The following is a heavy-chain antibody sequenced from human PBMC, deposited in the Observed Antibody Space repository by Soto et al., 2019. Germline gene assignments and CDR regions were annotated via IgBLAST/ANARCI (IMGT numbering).Heavy chain of an antibody. CDR1: GGSISSNSYY. D-gene: IGHD4-17*01. CDR3: ARGGVTKNRALCDY. J-gene: IGHJ4*02. Sequence: QLQLQESGPRLVKPSETLSLTCTVSGGSISSNSYYWGWIRQPPGKGLEWLGFIYYSGSTYYHPSLKGRVTISVDTSKRHFSLRVSSVTDADRAVYYCARGGVTKNRALCDYWGQGTLVTVSS. CDR2: IYYSGST. V-gene: IGHV4-39*02.